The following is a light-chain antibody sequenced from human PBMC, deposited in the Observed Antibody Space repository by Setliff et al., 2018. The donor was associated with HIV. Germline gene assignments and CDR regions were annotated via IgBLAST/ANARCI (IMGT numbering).Light chain of an antibody. Sequence: QSALAQPASVSGSPGQSITISCSGTNSDIGSHDYVSWYQQHPGKAPKLIIFSVTYRPSGVSDRFSGSKSGNTASLTISGLQPEDEADYYCASHRDTNNLEVFGTGTKVTVL. CDR3: ASHRDTNNLEV. CDR1: NSDIGSHDY. V-gene: IGLV2-14*03. CDR2: SVT. J-gene: IGLJ1*01.